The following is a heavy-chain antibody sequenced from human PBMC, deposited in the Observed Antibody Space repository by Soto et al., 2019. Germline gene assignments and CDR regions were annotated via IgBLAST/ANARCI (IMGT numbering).Heavy chain of an antibody. V-gene: IGHV1-46*01. D-gene: IGHD3-16*02. J-gene: IGHJ4*02. Sequence: ASVKVSCKASGYTFTSYYMHWVRQAPGQGLEWMGIINPSNSTTYAQKFQGRVTMTRDTSTSTVYMELSSLRAEDTAVYYCARDLNAYIWGSYPHDYWGQGTLVTVS. CDR1: GYTFTSYY. CDR3: ARDLNAYIWGSYPHDY. CDR2: INPSNST.